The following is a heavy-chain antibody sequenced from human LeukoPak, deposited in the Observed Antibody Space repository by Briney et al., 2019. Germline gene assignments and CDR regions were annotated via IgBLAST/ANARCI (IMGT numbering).Heavy chain of an antibody. V-gene: IGHV4-39*01. CDR3: ARYGRRGLLDAFDI. CDR1: GGSISSSGFY. CDR2: IYFSGST. J-gene: IGHJ3*02. Sequence: SETLSLTCTVSGGSISSSGFYWGWVRQPPGKGLEWIGNIYFSGSTYYNPSLKSRVTISVDTSKNQFSLKLTSLTAADTAVYYCARYGRRGLLDAFDIWGQGTMVTVSS. D-gene: IGHD2-15*01.